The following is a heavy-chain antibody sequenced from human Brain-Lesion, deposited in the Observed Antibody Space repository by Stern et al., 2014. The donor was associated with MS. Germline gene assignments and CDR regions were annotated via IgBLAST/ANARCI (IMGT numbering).Heavy chain of an antibody. Sequence: QVQLVESGPGLVKPSETLSLTCTVSGGSISSSTYYWAWIRQPPGKGREWIGNIYYSGFTYYNPSLKSRVTISVDMSKNQFSLKLSSVTAADTAIYYCARHDSVPRPSQLYSARDRGPGYFDYWGQGTLVTVSS. CDR2: IYYSGFT. CDR1: GGSISSSTYY. J-gene: IGHJ4*02. D-gene: IGHD1-26*01. CDR3: ARHDSVPRPSQLYSARDRGPGYFDY. V-gene: IGHV4-39*01.